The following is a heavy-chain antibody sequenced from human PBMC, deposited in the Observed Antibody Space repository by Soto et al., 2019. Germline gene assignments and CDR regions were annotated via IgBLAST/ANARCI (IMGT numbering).Heavy chain of an antibody. V-gene: IGHV1-2*02. CDR1: GDTFSDYY. Sequence: QVQLAQSGAEVKKPGASVKVSCKESGDTFSDYYMHWFRQAPGQGREWMGWINPDSGCTKYTQKVQGRVTMRRATSISTAYMELSGLRPDDTAVYSCTRTVRDYTFDYWGQSTIVTVSS. D-gene: IGHD4-17*01. J-gene: IGHJ4*02. CDR2: INPDSGCT. CDR3: TRTVRDYTFDY.